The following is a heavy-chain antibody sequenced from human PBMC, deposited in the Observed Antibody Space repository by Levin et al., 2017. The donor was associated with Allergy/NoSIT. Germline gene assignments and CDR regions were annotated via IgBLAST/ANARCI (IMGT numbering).Heavy chain of an antibody. V-gene: IGHV1-69*01. CDR3: ARAGEGSLDTYYFDY. J-gene: IGHJ4*02. D-gene: IGHD7-27*01. Sequence: KISCKASGGTFSSYAISWVRQAPGQGLEWMGGIIPIFGTANYAQKFQGRVTITADESTSTAYMELSSLRSEDTAVYYCARAGEGSLDTYYFDYWGQGTLVTVSS. CDR1: GGTFSSYA. CDR2: IIPIFGTA.